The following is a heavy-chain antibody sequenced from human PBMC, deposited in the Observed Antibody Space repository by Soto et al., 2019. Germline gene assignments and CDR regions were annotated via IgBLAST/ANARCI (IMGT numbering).Heavy chain of an antibody. CDR2: ISPYTGNT. Sequence: QVQLVQSGDEVKKPGASVKVSCKAAGYIFVNYGIAWLRQAPGQGLEWMGWISPYTGNTHSATKVQGSITMTTDTSTSTAYMDLGSLTSDDTAVYYCVMVNNYVTPTPQDVWGQRTTVTVSS. CDR3: VMVNNYVTPTPQDV. D-gene: IGHD3-16*01. V-gene: IGHV1-18*01. CDR1: GYIFVNYG. J-gene: IGHJ6*02.